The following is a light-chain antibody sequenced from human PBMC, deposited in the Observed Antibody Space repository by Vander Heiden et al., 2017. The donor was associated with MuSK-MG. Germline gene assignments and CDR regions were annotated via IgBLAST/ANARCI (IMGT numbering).Light chain of an antibody. V-gene: IGKV3-20*01. J-gene: IGKJ2*01. CDR3: QQEDSSPIT. CDR1: QSVGSTY. CDR2: SAS. Sequence: EIVLTQSPGTLSLSPGERATLSCKTSQSVGSTYLAWYQQRPGHAPRLLIYSASSRATGVPDRFSGSGSGTDFTLTIGRLEPEDFAVYYCQQEDSSPITFGQGTKLXIK.